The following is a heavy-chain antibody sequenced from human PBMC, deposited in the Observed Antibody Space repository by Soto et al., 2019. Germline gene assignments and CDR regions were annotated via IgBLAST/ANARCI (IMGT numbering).Heavy chain of an antibody. CDR1: GYTFTRYT. V-gene: IGHV1-3*01. CDR2: INDGNDKI. Sequence: QVQLVQSGAEVKKPGASVKVSCKASGYTFTRYTMYWVRQAPGQRLECMEWINDGNDKIKYSQKFQGRVTITSDTSATTAYMELSSLTSEDTAVYYCAIFGGSVSGWGQGTLVTVSS. D-gene: IGHD2-15*01. CDR3: AIFGGSVSG. J-gene: IGHJ4*02.